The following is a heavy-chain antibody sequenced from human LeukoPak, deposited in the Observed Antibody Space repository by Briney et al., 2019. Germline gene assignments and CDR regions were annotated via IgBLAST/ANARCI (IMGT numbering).Heavy chain of an antibody. V-gene: IGHV1-2*02. CDR3: ARPPVDTAIYGMDV. Sequence: ASVKVSCKASGYTFTGYYMHWVRQAPGQGLEWMGWINPNSGGTNYAQKFQGRVTMTRDTSISTAYMELSRLRSDDTAAYYCARPPVDTAIYGMDVWGQGTTVTVSS. J-gene: IGHJ6*02. CDR1: GYTFTGYY. D-gene: IGHD5-18*01. CDR2: INPNSGGT.